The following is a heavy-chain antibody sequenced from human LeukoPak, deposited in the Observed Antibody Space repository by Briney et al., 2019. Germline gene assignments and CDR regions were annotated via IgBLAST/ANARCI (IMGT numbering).Heavy chain of an antibody. CDR1: GYTFTGYY. J-gene: IGHJ4*02. CDR3: AREAAPFWSGYLTAYYFDY. V-gene: IGHV1-2*06. D-gene: IGHD3-3*01. Sequence: WASVKVSCKASGYTFTGYYMHWVRQAPGQGLEWMGRINPNSGGTNYAQKFQGRVTMTRDTSISTAYMELSRLRSDDTAVYYCAREAAPFWSGYLTAYYFDYWGQGTLVTVSS. CDR2: INPNSGGT.